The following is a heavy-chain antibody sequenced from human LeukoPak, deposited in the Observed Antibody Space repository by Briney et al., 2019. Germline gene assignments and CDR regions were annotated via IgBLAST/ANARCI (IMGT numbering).Heavy chain of an antibody. D-gene: IGHD3-16*01. CDR1: GFTFSNAW. CDR3: TTRGRGYCYYGMDV. CDR2: IKSKTDGGTT. J-gene: IGHJ6*02. V-gene: IGHV3-15*01. Sequence: GGSLRLSCAASGFTFSNAWMSWVRQAPGKGLEWVGRIKSKTDGGTTDYAAPVKGRFTISRDDSKNTLYLQMNSLKTEDTAVYYCTTRGRGYCYYGMDVWGQGTTVTVSS.